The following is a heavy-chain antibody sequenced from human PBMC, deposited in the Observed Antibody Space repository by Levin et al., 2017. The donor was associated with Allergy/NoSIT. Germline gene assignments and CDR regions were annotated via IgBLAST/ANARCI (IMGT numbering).Heavy chain of an antibody. CDR1: GFTFRTYA. Sequence: SCAASGFTFRTYAMSWVRQAPGKGLEWVASIGGSGGSSMTFYADSVKGRFSIARDNSENMVYLQMNSLRAEDTAVYFCTKGFYRYFDYWGQGSLVTVSS. CDR2: IGGSGGSSMT. J-gene: IGHJ4*02. D-gene: IGHD3-16*02. V-gene: IGHV3-23*01. CDR3: TKGFYRYFDY.